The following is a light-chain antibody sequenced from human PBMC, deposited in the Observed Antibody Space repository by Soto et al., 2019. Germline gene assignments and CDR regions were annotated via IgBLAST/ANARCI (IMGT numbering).Light chain of an antibody. Sequence: DIQMTQAPSSRSAAVGDRVTITFRASQSISNYLNWYQQKPGTAPKLLIYTASSLQSGVPSRFSGSGSGTDFTLTISSLQPEDFATYYCQQSHSTPLTFGGGTKVDIK. CDR3: QQSHSTPLT. V-gene: IGKV1-39*01. CDR1: QSISNY. CDR2: TAS. J-gene: IGKJ4*01.